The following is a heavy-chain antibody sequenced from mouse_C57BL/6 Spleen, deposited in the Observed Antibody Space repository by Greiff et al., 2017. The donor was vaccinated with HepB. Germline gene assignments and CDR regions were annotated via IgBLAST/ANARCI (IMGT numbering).Heavy chain of an antibody. J-gene: IGHJ3*01. CDR3: ARGLSRSSGYSAWFAY. Sequence: EVKLVESGPGLAKPSQSLSLTCSVTGYSITSGYYWNWIRQFPGNKLEWMGYISYDGSNNYNPSLKNRISITRDTSKNQFFLKLNSVTTEDTATYYCARGLSRSSGYSAWFAYWGQGTLVTVSA. CDR1: GYSITSGYY. CDR2: ISYDGSN. D-gene: IGHD3-2*02. V-gene: IGHV3-6*01.